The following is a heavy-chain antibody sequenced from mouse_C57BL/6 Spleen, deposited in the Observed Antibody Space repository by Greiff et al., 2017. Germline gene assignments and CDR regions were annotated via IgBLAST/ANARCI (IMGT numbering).Heavy chain of an antibody. CDR3: TSSGYGSSYGYFDV. CDR1: GYTFTSYW. Sequence: VQLQQSGTVLARPGASVKMSCKTSGYTFTSYWMHWVKQRPGQGLEWIGAIYPGNSDTSYNQKFKGKAKMTAVTSASTAYMELSSLTNEDSAVYYCTSSGYGSSYGYFDVWGKGTTVTVSS. D-gene: IGHD1-1*01. V-gene: IGHV1-5*01. J-gene: IGHJ1*03. CDR2: IYPGNSDT.